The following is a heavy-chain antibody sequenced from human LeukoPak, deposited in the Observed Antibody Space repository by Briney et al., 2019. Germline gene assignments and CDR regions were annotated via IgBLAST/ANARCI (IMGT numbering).Heavy chain of an antibody. D-gene: IGHD6-19*01. V-gene: IGHV3-23*01. CDR1: GFTFSSCD. CDR2: ISGSGGST. Sequence: GGSLRLSCAASGFTFSSCDMSWVRQAPGKGLEWVSAISGSGGSTYYADSVKGRFTISRDNSKNTLYLQMNSLRAEDTAVYYCAKDGSQWLVPTNYWGQGTLVTVSS. CDR3: AKDGSQWLVPTNY. J-gene: IGHJ4*02.